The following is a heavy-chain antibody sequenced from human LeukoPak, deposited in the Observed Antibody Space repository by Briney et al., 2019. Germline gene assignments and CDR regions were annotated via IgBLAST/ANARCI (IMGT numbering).Heavy chain of an antibody. CDR3: AREDSSSSAGDDY. CDR2: ISSSSSYI. J-gene: IGHJ4*02. CDR1: GFTFSSYA. V-gene: IGHV3-21*01. D-gene: IGHD6-6*01. Sequence: GGSLRLSCAASGFTFSSYAMNWVRQAPGKGLEWVSSISSSSSYIYYADSVKGRFTISGDNAKNSLYLQMNSLRAEDTAVYYCAREDSSSSAGDDYWGQGTLVTVSS.